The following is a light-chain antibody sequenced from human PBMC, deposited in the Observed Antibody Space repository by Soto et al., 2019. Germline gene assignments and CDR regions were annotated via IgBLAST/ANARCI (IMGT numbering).Light chain of an antibody. CDR2: DAS. J-gene: IGKJ1*01. V-gene: IGKV3-20*01. CDR3: QQYDTSPGT. CDR1: QSVISSH. Sequence: EIVLTQSPGTLSLSPGERATLSCRASQSVISSHLAWYQQKPGQAPRLLIYDASSRATGIPDRISGSGSGPDFTLSISRLEPEDFAVSYCQQYDTSPGTFVQGTKVKVK.